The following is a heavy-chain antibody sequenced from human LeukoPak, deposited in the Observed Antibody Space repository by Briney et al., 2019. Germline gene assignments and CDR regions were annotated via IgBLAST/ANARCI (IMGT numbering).Heavy chain of an antibody. V-gene: IGHV4-39*01. CDR3: AMATSVVERFDY. CDR2: VHYAENT. CDR1: GDSISSTCYY. Sequence: SSETLSLACSVSGDSISSTCYYWGWIRLSPGKGLEWIATVHYAENTYYNPSLKSRITISVDTAKNQFSLRLNSVTAADAAVYYCAMATSVVERFDYWGRGRLVIVSS. J-gene: IGHJ4*02. D-gene: IGHD5-18*01.